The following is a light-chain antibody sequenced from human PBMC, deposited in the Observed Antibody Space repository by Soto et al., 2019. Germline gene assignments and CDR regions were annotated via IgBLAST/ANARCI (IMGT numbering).Light chain of an antibody. CDR2: GKS. V-gene: IGLV1-40*01. CDR3: QSYDSSLSGWV. CDR1: SSNIGAGYD. Sequence: QSVLTQPPSVSGAPGQRVTISCTGSSSNIGAGYDVHWYQQLPGTAPNLLIYGKSNRPSGVPDRFSGSKSGTSASLAITGLQAEDEADYYCQSYDSSLSGWVFGGGTKLTVL. J-gene: IGLJ3*02.